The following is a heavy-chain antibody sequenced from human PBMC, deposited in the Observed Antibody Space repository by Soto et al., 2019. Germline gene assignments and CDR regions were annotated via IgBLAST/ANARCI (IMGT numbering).Heavy chain of an antibody. D-gene: IGHD1-26*01. CDR3: ARLVGGVYEGAFDH. CDR1: GYGFTNYG. CDR2: ISTYNGNA. Sequence: QVQLVQSGAEVKKPGASLKVSCKASGYGFTNYGISWVRQAPGQGLEWMGWISTYNGNAEYAQTVQGRGTMTTYTDTSTVYMELRSLRSDDTAVNYCARLVGGVYEGAFDHWGQGTLVTVSS. J-gene: IGHJ4*02. V-gene: IGHV1-18*01.